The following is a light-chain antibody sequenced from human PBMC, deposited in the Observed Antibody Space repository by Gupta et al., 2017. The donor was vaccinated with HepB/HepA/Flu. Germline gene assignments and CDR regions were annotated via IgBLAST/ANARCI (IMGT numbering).Light chain of an antibody. CDR2: GAS. J-gene: IGKJ2*04. V-gene: IGKV3-20*01. CDR3: HQDGNSLCS. CDR1: QSVSSSF. Sequence: EIVLTQSPGTLSLSPGERATLSCRASQSVSSSFLAWYQQKPGQAPRLLIYGASSRATGIPDRFSGSGSGTDFTLTISRLEPEDFAVYYCHQDGNSLCSFGQGTKMEIK.